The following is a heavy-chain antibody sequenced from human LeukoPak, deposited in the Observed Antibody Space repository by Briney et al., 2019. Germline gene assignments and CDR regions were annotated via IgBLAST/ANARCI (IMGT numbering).Heavy chain of an antibody. CDR1: GFAVSSNY. V-gene: IGHV3-53*01. D-gene: IGHD3-10*01. CDR2: IYSGGST. J-gene: IGHJ1*01. CDR3: ARDPGGGIKH. Sequence: PGGSLRLSCAASGFAVSSNYMSWVRQTPGKGLEWVSVIYSGGSTYYADSVKGRFTISRDNAKNSLYLQMNSLRAEDTAVYYCARDPGGGIKHWGQGTLVTVSS.